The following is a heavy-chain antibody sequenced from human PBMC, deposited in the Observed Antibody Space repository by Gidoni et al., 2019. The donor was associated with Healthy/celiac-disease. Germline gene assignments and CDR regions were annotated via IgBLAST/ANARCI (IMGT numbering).Heavy chain of an antibody. D-gene: IGHD3-3*01. CDR1: GGTVSSDA. CDR3: ARTSPSTYYDFWSGYRYGIDV. J-gene: IGHJ6*02. CDR2: IIPIFGTA. V-gene: IGHV1-69*01. Sequence: QVQLVQSGAEVKKPGSSVKVSCKAAGGTVSSDAISWVRQAPGQGLEWMGGIIPIFGTANYAQKFQGRVTITADESTSTAYMELSSLRSEDTAVYYCARTSPSTYYDFWSGYRYGIDVWGQGTTVTVSS.